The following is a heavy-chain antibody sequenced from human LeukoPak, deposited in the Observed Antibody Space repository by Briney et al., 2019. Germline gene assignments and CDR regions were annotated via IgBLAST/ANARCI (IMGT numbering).Heavy chain of an antibody. CDR3: ARQKEYYYGSGKHHWGGWFDP. D-gene: IGHD3-10*01. CDR2: IYPGDSDT. V-gene: IGHV5-51*01. CDR1: GYSFTSYW. Sequence: GESLEISCKGSGYSFTSYWISWGRQMPGKGLEWMGIIYPGDSDTRYSPSFQGQVTISADKSISTAYLQWSSLKASDTAMYYCARQKEYYYGSGKHHWGGWFDPWGQGTLVTVSS. J-gene: IGHJ5*02.